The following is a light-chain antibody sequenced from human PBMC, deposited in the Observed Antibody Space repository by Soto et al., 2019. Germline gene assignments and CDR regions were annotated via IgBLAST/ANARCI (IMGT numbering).Light chain of an antibody. J-gene: IGLJ3*02. CDR3: SSYTSSNTWV. Sequence: QSALTQPASVSGSPGQSITISCTGASSDVGGYNYVSWYQQHPGKAPKLIIYEVSNRPSGVSNRFSGSKSGNTASLTISGLQAEEEADYYCSSYTSSNTWVFGGGTKLTVL. CDR1: SSDVGGYNY. CDR2: EVS. V-gene: IGLV2-14*01.